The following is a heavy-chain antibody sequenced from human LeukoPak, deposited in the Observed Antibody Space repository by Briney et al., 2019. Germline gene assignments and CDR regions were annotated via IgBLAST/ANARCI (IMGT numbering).Heavy chain of an antibody. CDR3: AKTWSYCSSTSCQQYYFDY. CDR2: ISGRGGST. CDR1: GFTFSSYA. Sequence: PGGSLRLSCAASGFTFSSYAMSWVRQAPGKGLEWVSAISGRGGSTYYADSVKGRFTISRDNSKNTLYLQMNSLRAEDKAVYYCAKTWSYCSSTSCQQYYFDYWGQGTLVTVSS. V-gene: IGHV3-23*01. D-gene: IGHD2-2*01. J-gene: IGHJ4*02.